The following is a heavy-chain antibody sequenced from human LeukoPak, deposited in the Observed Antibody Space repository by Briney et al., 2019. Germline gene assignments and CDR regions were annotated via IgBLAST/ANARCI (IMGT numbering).Heavy chain of an antibody. D-gene: IGHD6-13*01. CDR3: ARGLSSSWYTTFDY. CDR1: GGSVNSGAYY. V-gene: IGHV4-61*08. CDR2: IYYSGST. Sequence: SETLSLTCSVSGGSVNSGAYYWSWIRQPPGKGLEWIGYIYYSGSTNYNPSLKSRVTISVDTSKNQFSLKLSSVTAADTAVYYCARGLSSSWYTTFDYWGQGTLVTVSS. J-gene: IGHJ4*02.